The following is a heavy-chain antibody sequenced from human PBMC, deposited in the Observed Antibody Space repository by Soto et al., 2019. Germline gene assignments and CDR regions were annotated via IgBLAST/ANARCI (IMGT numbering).Heavy chain of an antibody. J-gene: IGHJ5*02. CDR1: GLTVSSNY. V-gene: IGHV3-53*01. Sequence: PGGSLRLSCAASGLTVSSNYMSWVRQAPGKGLECVSVIYVGGATYYADSVKGRFTISRDNSKNTLYLQMNSLRAEDTAVYYCARGPHDSGGYPNGFDPWGQGILVTVSS. D-gene: IGHD3-10*01. CDR2: IYVGGAT. CDR3: ARGPHDSGGYPNGFDP.